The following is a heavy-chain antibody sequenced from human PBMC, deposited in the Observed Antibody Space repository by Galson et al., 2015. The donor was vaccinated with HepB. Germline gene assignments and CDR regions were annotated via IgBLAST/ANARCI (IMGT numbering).Heavy chain of an antibody. CDR2: ISWDGSKP. V-gene: IGHV3-30-3*01. D-gene: IGHD2-21*02. CDR3: VRDHAPAHICGGDCYSAGY. J-gene: IGHJ4*02. CDR1: GFTLRDYA. Sequence: SLRLSCAASGFTLRDYAMHWVRQAPGKGLEWVAFISWDGSKPFYGDSVRGRFTISRDNSKNMLYLEMNSLRGEDTAVFYCVRDHAPAHICGGDCYSAGYWGQGALVTVSS.